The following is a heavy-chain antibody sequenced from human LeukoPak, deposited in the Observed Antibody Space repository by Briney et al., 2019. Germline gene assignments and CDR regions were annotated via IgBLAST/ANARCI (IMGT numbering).Heavy chain of an antibody. V-gene: IGHV3-23*01. CDR1: GFTFSSYA. J-gene: IGHJ3*02. Sequence: PGGSLRLSCAASGFTFSSYAMSWVRQAPGKGLEWVSAISGSGGSTYYADSVKGRFTISRDNSKNTLYLQMNSLRAEDTAAYYCAKVSGDYYDSSGYYLEAFDIWGQGTMVTVSS. D-gene: IGHD3-22*01. CDR2: ISGSGGST. CDR3: AKVSGDYYDSSGYYLEAFDI.